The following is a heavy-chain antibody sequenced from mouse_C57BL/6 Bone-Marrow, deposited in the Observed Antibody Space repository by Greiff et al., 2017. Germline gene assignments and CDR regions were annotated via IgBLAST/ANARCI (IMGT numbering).Heavy chain of an antibody. CDR3: ARPLYYSKGAWFAY. CDR2: ISSGGSYT. Sequence: EVQGVESGGDLVKPGGSLKLSCAASGFTFSSYGMSWVRQTPDKRLEWVATISSGGSYTYYPDSVKGRFTISRDNAKNTLYLQMSSLKSEDTAMYYCARPLYYSKGAWFAYWGQGTLVTVSA. D-gene: IGHD2-5*01. J-gene: IGHJ3*01. CDR1: GFTFSSYG. V-gene: IGHV5-6*01.